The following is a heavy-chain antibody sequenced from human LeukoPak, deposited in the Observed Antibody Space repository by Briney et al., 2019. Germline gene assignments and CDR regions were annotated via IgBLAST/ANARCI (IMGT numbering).Heavy chain of an antibody. CDR3: AREGSGYDILTGYTAYGMDV. D-gene: IGHD3-9*01. CDR2: INPNSGGT. V-gene: IGHV1-2*04. J-gene: IGHJ6*02. CDR1: GYTFTGYY. Sequence: ASVKVSCKASGYTFTGYYTHWVRQAPGQGLEWMGWINPNSGGTNSAQKFQGWVTMTRDTSISTAYMELSRLRSDDTAVYYCAREGSGYDILTGYTAYGMDVWGQGTTVTVSS.